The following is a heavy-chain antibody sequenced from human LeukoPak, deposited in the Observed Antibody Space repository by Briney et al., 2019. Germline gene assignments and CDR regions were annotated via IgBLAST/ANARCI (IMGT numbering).Heavy chain of an antibody. CDR2: IWYDGSNK. CDR3: ASGTSCCDY. V-gene: IGHV3-33*01. CDR1: GFTFSSYG. D-gene: IGHD2-2*01. J-gene: IGHJ4*02. Sequence: GRSLRLSCAASGFTFSSYGMHWVRQAPGKGLEWVAVIWYDGSNKYYADSVKGRFTISRDNSKNTLYLRMNSLRAEDTAVYYCASGTSCCDYWGQGTLVTVSS.